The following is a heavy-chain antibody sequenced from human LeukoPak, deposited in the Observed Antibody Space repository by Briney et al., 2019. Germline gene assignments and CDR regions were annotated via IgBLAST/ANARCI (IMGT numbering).Heavy chain of an antibody. CDR1: GGSISSFY. CDR2: ISTGGST. V-gene: IGHV4-4*09. CDR3: ATSPGGFYFEYYFDF. Sequence: SETLSLTCTVSGGSISSFYWSWIRQPPGKGLEWIGYISTGGSTNYNPFLKSRVTISVDTSKNQFSLNLGSVTGADTAVYYCATSPGGFYFEYYFDFWGQEPWSPSPQ. D-gene: IGHD2/OR15-2a*01. J-gene: IGHJ4*01.